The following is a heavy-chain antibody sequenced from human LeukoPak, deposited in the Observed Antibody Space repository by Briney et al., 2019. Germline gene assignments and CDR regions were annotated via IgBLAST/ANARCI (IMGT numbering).Heavy chain of an antibody. CDR3: ARGPSSRWSVFDY. CDR1: GGSFSGYY. CDR2: INHSGST. J-gene: IGHJ4*02. Sequence: SETLSLTCAVYGGSFSGYYWSWICQPPGKGLEWIGEINHSGSTNYNPSLKSRVTISVDTSKNQFSLKLSSVTAADTAVYYCARGPSSRWSVFDYWGRGLLVTVSS. V-gene: IGHV4-34*01. D-gene: IGHD6-19*01.